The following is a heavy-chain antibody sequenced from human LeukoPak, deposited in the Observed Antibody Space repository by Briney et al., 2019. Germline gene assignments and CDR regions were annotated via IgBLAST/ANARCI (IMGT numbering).Heavy chain of an antibody. D-gene: IGHD2-15*01. V-gene: IGHV3-23*01. J-gene: IGHJ4*02. CDR1: GFTFSSYA. Sequence: SGGSLRLSCAASGFTFSSYAMSGVRQAPGKAVEWVSAISGSGGSTYYADSVKGRFTISRDNSKNTLYLQMNSLRAEDTAVYYCAKKGEGYCSGGSCYTTYFDYWGQGTLVTVSS. CDR3: AKKGEGYCSGGSCYTTYFDY. CDR2: ISGSGGST.